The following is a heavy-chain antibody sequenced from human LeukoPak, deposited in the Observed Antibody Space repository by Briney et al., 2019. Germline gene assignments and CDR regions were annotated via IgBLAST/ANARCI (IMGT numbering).Heavy chain of an antibody. D-gene: IGHD3-3*01. Sequence: ASAKVSCKASGYTFTGYYMHWVRQAPGQGLEWMGWINPNSGGTNYAQKFQGRVTMTRDTSISTAYMELSRLRSDDTAVYYCARSLDWSYYFDYWGQGTLVTVSS. CDR3: ARSLDWSYYFDY. V-gene: IGHV1-2*02. J-gene: IGHJ4*02. CDR1: GYTFTGYY. CDR2: INPNSGGT.